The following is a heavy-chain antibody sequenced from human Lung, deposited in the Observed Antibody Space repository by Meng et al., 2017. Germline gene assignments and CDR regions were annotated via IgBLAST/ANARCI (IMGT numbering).Heavy chain of an antibody. D-gene: IGHD4-11*01. J-gene: IGHJ4*02. V-gene: IGHV4-34*01. CDR1: GGSFSDYY. CDR3: ARGPTTMAHDFDY. Sequence: QGPLPPWGAGLLKPSETLSLPCVVSGGSFSDYYWSWIRQPPGKGLEWIGEINHSGSTNYNPSLESRATISVDTSQNNLSLKLSSVTAADSAVYYCARGPTTMAHDFDYWGQGTLVTVSS. CDR2: INHSGST.